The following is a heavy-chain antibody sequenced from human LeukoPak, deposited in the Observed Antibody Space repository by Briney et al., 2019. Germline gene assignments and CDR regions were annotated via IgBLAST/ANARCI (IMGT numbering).Heavy chain of an antibody. CDR1: GFTVSTNC. Sequence: GSLRLSCAASGFTVSTNCMTWVRQAPGKGLEWVSTIYSGGTTYYADSVMGRFTISRHNSRNTLYLQMNSLRAEDTAVYYCARDPAYCGGDCYSVYQDAFDIWGQGTRVTVSS. CDR3: ARDPAYCGGDCYSVYQDAFDI. V-gene: IGHV3-53*04. D-gene: IGHD2-21*02. J-gene: IGHJ3*02. CDR2: IYSGGTT.